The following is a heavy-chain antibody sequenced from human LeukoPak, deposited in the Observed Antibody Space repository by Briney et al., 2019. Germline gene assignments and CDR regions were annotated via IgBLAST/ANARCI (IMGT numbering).Heavy chain of an antibody. CDR3: TRGAGWLIDY. V-gene: IGHV4-59*01. J-gene: IGHJ4*02. CDR1: DDSISDYY. D-gene: IGHD3-16*01. Sequence: SETLSLTCTVSDDSISDYYRGWIRQPPGKGLEWIGYIHNSGTSTYNLSLKSRVTISADTSKNQFSLKLNSMTTADTTVYYCTRGAGWLIDYWGQGILVTVSS. CDR2: IHNSGTS.